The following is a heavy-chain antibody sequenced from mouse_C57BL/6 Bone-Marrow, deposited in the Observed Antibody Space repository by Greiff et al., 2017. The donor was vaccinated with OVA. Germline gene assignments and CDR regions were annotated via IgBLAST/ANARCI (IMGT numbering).Heavy chain of an antibody. Sequence: QVQLQQPGAELVKPGASVKLSCKASGYTFTSYWMQWVKQRPGQGLEWIGEIDPSDSYTNYNQQFKGKATLTVDTSSSTAYMQLSSLTSEDSAVYYCARSYGPYFDYWGQGTTLTVSS. CDR2: IDPSDSYT. V-gene: IGHV1-50*01. CDR3: ARSYGPYFDY. CDR1: GYTFTSYW. J-gene: IGHJ2*01. D-gene: IGHD1-1*02.